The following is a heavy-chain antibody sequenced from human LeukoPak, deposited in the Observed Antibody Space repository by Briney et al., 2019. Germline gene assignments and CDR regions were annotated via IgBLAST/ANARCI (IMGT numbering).Heavy chain of an antibody. CDR1: AGTLSSYA. J-gene: IGHJ4*02. D-gene: IGHD2-2*01. CDR3: ARGYCSSTSCPTPLDY. CDR2: IIPIFGTA. Sequence: PEASVKVSCKASAGTLSSYAISWVRQAPGQGLEWMGRIIPIFGTANYAQKFQGRDTITTDESTSTAYIELSSLRSEDTAVYYCARGYCSSTSCPTPLDYWGQGTLVTVSS. V-gene: IGHV1-69*05.